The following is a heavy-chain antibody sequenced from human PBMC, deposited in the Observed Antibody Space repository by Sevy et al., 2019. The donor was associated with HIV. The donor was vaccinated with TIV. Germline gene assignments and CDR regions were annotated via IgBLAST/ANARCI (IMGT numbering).Heavy chain of an antibody. V-gene: IGHV3-9*01. CDR2: ISWNSGSI. J-gene: IGHJ3*02. CDR3: AKDTSPIAVDDGAFDI. CDR1: GFTFDDYA. Sequence: GGSLRLSCAASGFTFDDYAMHWVRQAPGKGLEWVSGISWNSGSIGYAVSVKGRFTISRDNAKNSLYLQMNSRRSEDTALYYCAKDTSPIAVDDGAFDIWGQGTMVTVSS. D-gene: IGHD6-19*01.